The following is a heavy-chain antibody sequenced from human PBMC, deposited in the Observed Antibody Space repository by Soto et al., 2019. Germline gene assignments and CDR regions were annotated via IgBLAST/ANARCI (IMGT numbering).Heavy chain of an antibody. CDR1: GGTFSSYA. CDR3: ARDMTMVRSMHV. CDR2: IIPIFGTA. D-gene: IGHD3-10*01. J-gene: IGHJ6*02. V-gene: IGHV1-69*13. Sequence: ASVKVSCKASGGTFSSYAISWVRQAPGQGLEWMGGIIPIFGTANYAQKFQGRVTITADESTSTAYMELSSLRSEDTAVYYCARDMTMVRSMHVWGQGTSVTVS.